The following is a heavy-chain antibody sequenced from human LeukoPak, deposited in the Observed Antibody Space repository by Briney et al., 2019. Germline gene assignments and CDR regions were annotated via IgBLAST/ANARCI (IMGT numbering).Heavy chain of an antibody. CDR3: ARVVAAAEIPNFDY. Sequence: SETLSLTCTVSGGSISSSSYYWGWIRQPPGKGLEWIGSIYYSGSTYYNPSLKSRVTISVDTSKNQFSLKLSSVTAADTAVYYCARVVAAAEIPNFDYWGQGTLVTVSS. CDR1: GGSISSSSYY. D-gene: IGHD6-13*01. CDR2: IYYSGST. J-gene: IGHJ4*02. V-gene: IGHV4-39*07.